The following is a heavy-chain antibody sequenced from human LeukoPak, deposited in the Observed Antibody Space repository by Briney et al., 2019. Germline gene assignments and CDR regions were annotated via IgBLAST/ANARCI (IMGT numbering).Heavy chain of an antibody. CDR3: ARFLSGSYNVDY. CDR2: ISSSSSYI. D-gene: IGHD1-26*01. J-gene: IGHJ4*02. Sequence: GGSLRLSCAASGVTSSSYSMNWVRQAPGKGLEWVSSISSSSSYIYYADSVKGRFTISRDNAKNSLYLQMNNLRAEDTAVYYCARFLSGSYNVDYWGQGTLVTVSS. V-gene: IGHV3-21*01. CDR1: GVTSSSYS.